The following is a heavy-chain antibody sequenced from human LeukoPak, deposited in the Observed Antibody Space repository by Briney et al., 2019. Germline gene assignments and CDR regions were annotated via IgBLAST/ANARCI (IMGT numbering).Heavy chain of an antibody. Sequence: PGGSLRLSCAAAGFTFSDFAMIWVRQPPGKGLEWVSSTFQGGGEIHYADSVRGRFTISRDNSRSTLFLQMNSLRGEDTAIDYCATYRQVMLPFEAWGQGTLVTVSS. CDR2: TFQGGGEI. CDR1: GFTFSDFA. V-gene: IGHV3-23*01. D-gene: IGHD5-18*01. J-gene: IGHJ5*02. CDR3: ATYRQVMLPFEA.